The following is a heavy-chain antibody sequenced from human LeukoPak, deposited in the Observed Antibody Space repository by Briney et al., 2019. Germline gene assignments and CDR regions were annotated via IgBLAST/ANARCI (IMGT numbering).Heavy chain of an antibody. CDR2: INSDGSST. D-gene: IGHD2-15*01. J-gene: IGHJ6*04. CDR1: GFTFSSYW. Sequence: GGSLRLSCAASGFTFSSYWMHWVRQAPGKGLVWVSRINSDGSSTSYADSVKGRFTISRDNAKNTLCLQMNSLRAEDTAVYYCARGGSYSPAQIYGMDVWGKGTTVTVSS. V-gene: IGHV3-74*01. CDR3: ARGGSYSPAQIYGMDV.